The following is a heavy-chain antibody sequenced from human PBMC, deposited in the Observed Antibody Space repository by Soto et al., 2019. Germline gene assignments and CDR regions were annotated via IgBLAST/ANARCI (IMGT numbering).Heavy chain of an antibody. CDR3: ARDGTSIGMVRGHFDY. J-gene: IGHJ4*02. CDR2: ISSSSSYI. D-gene: IGHD3-10*01. V-gene: IGHV3-21*01. CDR1: GFTFSSYS. Sequence: EVQLVESGGGLVKPGGSLRLSCAASGFTFSSYSMNWVRQAPGKGLEWVSSISSSSSYIYYADSVKGRFTISRDNAKNSLYLQMNSLRAEDTAVYYCARDGTSIGMVRGHFDYWGQGTLVTVSS.